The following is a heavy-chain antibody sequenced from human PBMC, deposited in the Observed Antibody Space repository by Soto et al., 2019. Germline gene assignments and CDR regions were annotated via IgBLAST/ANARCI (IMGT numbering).Heavy chain of an antibody. CDR3: ARELIAVAGSYFDY. Sequence: ESGGGLVKPGGSLRLSCAASGFTFSDYYMCWIRQAPGKGLEWVSYISSRASTIYYADSVKGRFTISRDNAKNSLYLQMNSLRAEDTAVYYCARELIAVAGSYFDYWGQGSLVTVSS. CDR2: ISSRASTI. V-gene: IGHV3-11*01. D-gene: IGHD6-19*01. J-gene: IGHJ4*02. CDR1: GFTFSDYY.